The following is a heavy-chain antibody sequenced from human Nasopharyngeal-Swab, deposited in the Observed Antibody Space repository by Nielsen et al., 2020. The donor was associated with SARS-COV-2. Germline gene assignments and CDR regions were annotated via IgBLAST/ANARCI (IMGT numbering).Heavy chain of an antibody. CDR1: GVSITSQY. Sequence: SETLSLTCTVSGVSITSQYWSWIRQPPGKGLEWIGYISHNSGTSYNPSLKSRVTMFMDTSKNQFSLRLRSVTAADTAVYYCAKEDATGWFDPCGQGTLVTVSS. CDR2: ISHNSGT. CDR3: AKEDATGWFDP. V-gene: IGHV4-59*11. J-gene: IGHJ5*02.